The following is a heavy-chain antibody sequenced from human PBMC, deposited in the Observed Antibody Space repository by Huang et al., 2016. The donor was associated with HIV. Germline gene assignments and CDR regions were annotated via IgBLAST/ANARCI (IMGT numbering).Heavy chain of an antibody. D-gene: IGHD2-15*01. V-gene: IGHV4-39*01. J-gene: IGHJ4*02. CDR3: RGDIVVVVAATRYYFDY. CDR1: GGSISSSSYY. Sequence: QLQLQESGPGLVKPSETLSLTCTVSGGSISSSSYYWGWIRQPPGKGLEWIGSIYYSGSTYYTPSLKGRVTISVDTSKNQFSLKLSSVTAADTAVYYCRGDIVVVVAATRYYFDYWGQGTLVTVSS. CDR2: IYYSGST.